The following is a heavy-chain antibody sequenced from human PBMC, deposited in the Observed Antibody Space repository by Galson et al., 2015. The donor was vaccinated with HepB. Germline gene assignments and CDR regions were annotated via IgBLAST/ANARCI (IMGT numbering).Heavy chain of an antibody. CDR2: INPSGGST. CDR3: ARCGMVQGLKRAFDI. J-gene: IGHJ3*02. D-gene: IGHD3-10*01. V-gene: IGHV1-46*01. Sequence: SVKVSCKASGYTFTSYYMHWVRQAPGQGLEWMGIINPSGGSTSYAQKFQGRVTMTRDTSTSTVYMELSSLRSDDTAVYYCARCGMVQGLKRAFDIWGQGTMVTVSS. CDR1: GYTFTSYY.